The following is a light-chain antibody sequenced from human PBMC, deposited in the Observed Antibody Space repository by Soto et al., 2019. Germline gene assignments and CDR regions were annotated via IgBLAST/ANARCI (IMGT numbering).Light chain of an antibody. CDR2: GAS. CDR1: QSVNSY. V-gene: IGKV3-11*01. J-gene: IGKJ4*01. CDR3: QRRSDWPLT. Sequence: EIVLTQSPATLSLSPGESATLSCRASQSVNSYLAWYQQKPGQAPRLLIYGASNRATGIPARFSGSGSGTDFSLTISSLGPEDHAVYCCQRRSDWPLTFGGGTKVEIK.